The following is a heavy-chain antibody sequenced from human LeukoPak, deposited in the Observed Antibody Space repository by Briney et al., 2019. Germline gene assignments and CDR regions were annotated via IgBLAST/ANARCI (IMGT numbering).Heavy chain of an antibody. J-gene: IGHJ4*02. CDR3: ARGRIAARPIVDY. CDR2: IYHSGST. Sequence: PSGTLSLTCVFSGDSIRSNNWWSWVRQPPGKGLEWIGEIYHSGSTTYSPSPKSRVTISVDTSKNQFSLKLSSVTAADTAVYYCARGRIAARPIVDYWGQGTLVTVSS. CDR1: GDSIRSNNW. V-gene: IGHV4-4*02. D-gene: IGHD6-6*01.